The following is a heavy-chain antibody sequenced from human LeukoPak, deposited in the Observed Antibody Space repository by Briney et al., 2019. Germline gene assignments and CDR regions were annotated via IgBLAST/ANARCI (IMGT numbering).Heavy chain of an antibody. Sequence: GGTLRLSCAASGFTFSSYGMSWVRQAPGKGLEWVSVIYSGCSTYYADSVKGRFTISRDNSKNTLYLQMNSLRADDTAVYYCASPVFGGLAPRGAFDYWGQGTLVTVSS. V-gene: IGHV3-53*01. D-gene: IGHD3-10*01. CDR1: GFTFSSYG. CDR2: IYSGCST. CDR3: ASPVFGGLAPRGAFDY. J-gene: IGHJ4*02.